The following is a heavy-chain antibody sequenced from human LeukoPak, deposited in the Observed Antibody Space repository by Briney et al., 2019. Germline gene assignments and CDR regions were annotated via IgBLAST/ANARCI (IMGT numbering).Heavy chain of an antibody. V-gene: IGHV3-30-3*01. CDR2: ISYDGSNK. CDR1: GFTFSSYA. Sequence: PGRSLRLSCAASGFTFSSYAMHWVCQAPGKGLEWVAVISYDGSNKYYADSVKGRFTISRDNSKNTLYLQMNSLRAEDTAVYYCASTRVPAATGQLYYWGQGTLVTVSS. D-gene: IGHD2-2*01. CDR3: ASTRVPAATGQLYY. J-gene: IGHJ4*02.